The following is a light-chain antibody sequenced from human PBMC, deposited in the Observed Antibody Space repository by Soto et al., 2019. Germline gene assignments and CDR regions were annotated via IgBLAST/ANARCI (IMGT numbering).Light chain of an antibody. CDR1: QSVSSN. CDR2: GAT. CDR3: QQYNNRPFT. V-gene: IGKV3-15*01. J-gene: IGKJ4*01. Sequence: EIVMTQSPATLSVSPGERATLSCRASQSVSSNLAWYQQKPGQAPRLLIYGATTRATGIPARFSGSGSGTEFTLTISSLQSEDFAVYYCQQYNNRPFTFGGGTKVEIK.